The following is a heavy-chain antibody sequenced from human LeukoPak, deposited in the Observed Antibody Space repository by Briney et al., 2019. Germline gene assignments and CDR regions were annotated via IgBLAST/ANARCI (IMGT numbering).Heavy chain of an antibody. CDR3: ARASLYYDFWSGYLRPGHWFDP. CDR1: GYTFTSYD. Sequence: EASVKVSCKASGYTFTSYDINWVRQATGQGLEWMGWMNPNRGNTGYAQKFQGRVTMTRNTSISTAYMELSSLRSEDTAVYYCARASLYYDFWSGYLRPGHWFDPWGQGTLVTVSS. V-gene: IGHV1-8*01. D-gene: IGHD3-3*01. J-gene: IGHJ5*02. CDR2: MNPNRGNT.